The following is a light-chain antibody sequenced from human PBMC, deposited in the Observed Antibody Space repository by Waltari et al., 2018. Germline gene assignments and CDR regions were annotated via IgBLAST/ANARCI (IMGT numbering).Light chain of an antibody. Sequence: DIQLTQSPSFLSASIGDRVTITCRASQGISSSLAWYQVRPGKAPKLPIYDASTLQSGVPSRFSGSGSGTEFSLTISGLQPEDYSTYFCQQFTSYPLTFGGGTEMEIK. CDR3: QQFTSYPLT. J-gene: IGKJ4*01. V-gene: IGKV1-9*01. CDR1: QGISSS. CDR2: DAS.